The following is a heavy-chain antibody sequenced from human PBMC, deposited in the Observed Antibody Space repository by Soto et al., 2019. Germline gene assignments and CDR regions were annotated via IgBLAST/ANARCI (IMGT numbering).Heavy chain of an antibody. J-gene: IGHJ4*02. V-gene: IGHV1-8*01. CDR2: MNPHSGNT. Sequence: GASVKVSCKASGYTFTSYDINWARHATGQGLEWMGWMNPHSGNTGYAQKFQGRVTMTRNTSISTAYMELSSLGSEDTAVYFCARVGEYCSSFYFDYWGQGTLVTVSS. CDR1: GYTFTSYD. CDR3: ARVGEYCSSFYFDY. D-gene: IGHD6-6*01.